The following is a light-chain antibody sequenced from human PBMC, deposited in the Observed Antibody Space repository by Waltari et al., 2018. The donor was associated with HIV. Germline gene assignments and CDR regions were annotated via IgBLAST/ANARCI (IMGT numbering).Light chain of an antibody. V-gene: IGLV2-14*03. J-gene: IGLJ3*02. Sequence: HSVLTQPASVSGSPGQSITISCSGPTSDMSSLNFVSWYPQSPGRAPKLIIFAVSSRPSGISVRFSGSKSGDTASLTISALRTEDEADYFCSSYSPRDSVVFGGGTKVTVL. CDR3: SSYSPRDSVV. CDR1: TSDMSSLNF. CDR2: AVS.